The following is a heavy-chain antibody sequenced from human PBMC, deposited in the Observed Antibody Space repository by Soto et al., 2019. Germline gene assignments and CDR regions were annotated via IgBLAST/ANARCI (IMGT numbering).Heavy chain of an antibody. Sequence: EVQLVESGGGLVQPGGSLRLSCAASGFTFSSFWMSWVRRAQGRGLEWVANIKKDRSEKNYVDSVKGRFTISRDNAKNSLYLQMNSLRAEDTAVYYCAREEVESGGWQNWGQGTLVTVSS. D-gene: IGHD6-19*01. J-gene: IGHJ4*02. CDR1: GFTFSSFW. CDR3: AREEVESGGWQN. V-gene: IGHV3-7*01. CDR2: IKKDRSEK.